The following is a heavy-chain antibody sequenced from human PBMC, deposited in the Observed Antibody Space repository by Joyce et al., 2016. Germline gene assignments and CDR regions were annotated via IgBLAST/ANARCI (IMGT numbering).Heavy chain of an antibody. CDR2: IYTARST. V-gene: IGHV4-61*02. D-gene: IGHD3-22*01. CDR1: GGSIRSGNYY. CDR3: ARSRAAYPLYYFDRGGKERGGPYYFDY. Sequence: QVQLQESGPGLVKPSQTLSLTCSVSGGSIRSGNYYWKWIRQRGGKGLGRIWRIYTARSTNYNPSVESRVTISIETSKNQFSLNLSSVTAADTAVYFCARSRAAYPLYYFDRGGKERGGPYYFDYWGRGTLVTVSS. J-gene: IGHJ4*02.